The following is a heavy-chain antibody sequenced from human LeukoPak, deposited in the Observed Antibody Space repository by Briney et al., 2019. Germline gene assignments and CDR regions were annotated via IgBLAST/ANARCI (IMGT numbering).Heavy chain of an antibody. CDR3: ARGTGYSRTPFDY. Sequence: SETLSLTCAVYGGSFSGYYWSWIRQPPGKGLEWIGEINHSGSTNYNPSLKSRVTISVDTSKNQFSLKLSSVTAADTAVYYCARGTGYSRTPFDYWGQGTLVTVSS. J-gene: IGHJ4*02. CDR1: GGSFSGYY. D-gene: IGHD6-13*01. V-gene: IGHV4-34*01. CDR2: INHSGST.